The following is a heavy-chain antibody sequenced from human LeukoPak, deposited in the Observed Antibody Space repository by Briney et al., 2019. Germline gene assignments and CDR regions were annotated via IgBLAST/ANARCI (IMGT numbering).Heavy chain of an antibody. Sequence: PGGSLRLSCAASGFTFSSYWMSWVRQAPGKGLEWVANIKQDGSEKYYVDSVKGRFTISRDNAKNSLYQQMNSLRAEDTAVYYCARDAVHDYGDYSDYWGQGTLVTVSS. CDR3: ARDAVHDYGDYSDY. CDR1: GFTFSSYW. J-gene: IGHJ4*02. D-gene: IGHD4-17*01. CDR2: IKQDGSEK. V-gene: IGHV3-7*03.